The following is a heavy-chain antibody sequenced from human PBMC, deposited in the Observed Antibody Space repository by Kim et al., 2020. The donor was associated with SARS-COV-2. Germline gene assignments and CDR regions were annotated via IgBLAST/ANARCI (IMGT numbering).Heavy chain of an antibody. CDR3: AHRRHMVRGVDFDY. V-gene: IGHV2-5*01. Sequence: SPSLKSRLTITKDTSKNQVVLTMTNMDPVDTATYYCAHRRHMVRGVDFDYWGQGTLVTVSS. J-gene: IGHJ4*02. D-gene: IGHD3-10*01.